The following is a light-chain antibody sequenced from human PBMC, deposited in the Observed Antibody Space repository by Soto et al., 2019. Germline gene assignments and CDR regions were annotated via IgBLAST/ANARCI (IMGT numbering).Light chain of an antibody. CDR3: DSYTSSRAYV. Sequence: QSALTQPASLSLSRGQTITISCTGTSSDVGGYNYVSWYQQQAGKAPKLIVHEVSNRHSGVSNRFSGSKSGNTASLTISGLQAEDEADYYCDSYTSSRAYVFGIGTKVTDL. V-gene: IGLV2-14*01. CDR2: EVS. J-gene: IGLJ1*01. CDR1: SSDVGGYNY.